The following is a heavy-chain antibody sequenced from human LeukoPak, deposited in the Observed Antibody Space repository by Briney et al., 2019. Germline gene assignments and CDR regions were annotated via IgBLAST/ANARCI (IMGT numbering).Heavy chain of an antibody. V-gene: IGHV3-53*04. D-gene: IGHD3-22*01. CDR3: AGYYYDSSGYYHFDY. J-gene: IGHJ4*02. CDR1: GFTVNSNY. CDR2: IYSGGNT. Sequence: GGSLRLSCAASGFTVNSNYMRWVRQAPGKGLEWVSVIYSGGNTYYADSVEGRFTISRHNSKNTLYLQMNSLRAEDTAVYYCAGYYYDSSGYYHFDYWGQGTLVTVSS.